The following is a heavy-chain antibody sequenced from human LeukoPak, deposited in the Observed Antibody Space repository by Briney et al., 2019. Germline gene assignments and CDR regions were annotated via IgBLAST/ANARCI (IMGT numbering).Heavy chain of an antibody. J-gene: IGHJ4*02. CDR3: AKEATIFGVVIITPFFDY. V-gene: IGHV3-23*01. CDR2: ISGRGGST. CDR1: GFTFSSYA. D-gene: IGHD3-3*01. Sequence: GGSLGLSCAASGFTFSSYAMSWVRQAPGKGLEWVSAISGRGGSTYYADSVKGRFTISRDNSKNTLYLQMNSLRAEDTAVYYCAKEATIFGVVIITPFFDYWGQGTLVTVSS.